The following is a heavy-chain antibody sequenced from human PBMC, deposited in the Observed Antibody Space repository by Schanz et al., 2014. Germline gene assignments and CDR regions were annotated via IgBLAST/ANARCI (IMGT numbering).Heavy chain of an antibody. V-gene: IGHV4-59*08. Sequence: QVQLQESGPGLVKPSETLSLTCTVSGDSVNSNYWNWIRQSPGRGLEWIGHFYNPGSTNYNPSLKSRATIPIDPPSTQVSLKRPSVTAADTAVYFCARVGGGILTSWYSLDSWGQGTLVTVSS. J-gene: IGHJ4*02. CDR2: FYNPGST. CDR1: GDSVNSNY. D-gene: IGHD2-8*02. CDR3: ARVGGGILTSWYSLDS.